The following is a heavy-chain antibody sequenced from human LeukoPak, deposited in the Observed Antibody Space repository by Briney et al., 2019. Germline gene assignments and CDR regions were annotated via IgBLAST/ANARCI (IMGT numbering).Heavy chain of an antibody. V-gene: IGHV1-2*02. CDR1: GYTFTGHY. CDR3: ARAGGSGSYYDPFDY. Sequence: GASVKVSCKASGYTFTGHYMHWVRQAPGQGLEWMGWINPNSGGTNYAQKFQGRVTMTRDTSISTAYMELSRLRSDDTAVYYCARAGGSGSYYDPFDYWGQGTLVTVSS. CDR2: INPNSGGT. D-gene: IGHD3-10*01. J-gene: IGHJ4*02.